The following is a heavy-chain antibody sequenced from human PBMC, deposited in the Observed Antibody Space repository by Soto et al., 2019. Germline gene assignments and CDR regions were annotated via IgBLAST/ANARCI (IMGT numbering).Heavy chain of an antibody. CDR3: ARLEATRTTWFAGPYNWFDP. V-gene: IGHV1-69*02. CDR1: VGTFSSYT. J-gene: IGHJ5*02. D-gene: IGHD3-10*01. CDR2: IIPILGIA. Sequence: SVKVSCKASVGTFSSYTISWVRQAPGQGLEWMGRIIPILGIANYAQKFQGRVTITADKSTSTAYMELSSLRSEDTAMYYCARLEATRTTWFAGPYNWFDPWGEGTLVTVSS.